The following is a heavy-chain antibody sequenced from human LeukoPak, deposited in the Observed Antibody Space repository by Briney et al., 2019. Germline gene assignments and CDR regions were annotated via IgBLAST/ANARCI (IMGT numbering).Heavy chain of an antibody. Sequence: AVKVSCKASGFTFTSSAMLWVRQARGQRLEWIGWIVVGSGNTNYAQKFQERVTITRDMSTSTAYMELSSLRSEDTAVYYCAAVLDDSSGYYSFLGYWGQGTLVTVSS. V-gene: IGHV1-58*02. CDR1: GFTFTSSA. D-gene: IGHD3-22*01. CDR2: IVVGSGNT. J-gene: IGHJ4*02. CDR3: AAVLDDSSGYYSFLGY.